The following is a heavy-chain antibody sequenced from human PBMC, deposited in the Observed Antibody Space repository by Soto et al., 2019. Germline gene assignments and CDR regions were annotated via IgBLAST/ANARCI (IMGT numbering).Heavy chain of an antibody. D-gene: IGHD3-3*01. CDR1: GDSVSSNNAA. J-gene: IGHJ6*02. CDR3: ARMGEIFGVVTRYYYYGMDV. Sequence: PSQTLSLTCAISGDSVSSNNAAWNWIRQSPSRGLEWVGRTYYRSKWFDDYAVSVKSRITINPDTSKNQFSLQLNSVTPEDTAVYYCARMGEIFGVVTRYYYYGMDVWGQGTTVTVSS. V-gene: IGHV6-1*01. CDR2: TYYRSKWFD.